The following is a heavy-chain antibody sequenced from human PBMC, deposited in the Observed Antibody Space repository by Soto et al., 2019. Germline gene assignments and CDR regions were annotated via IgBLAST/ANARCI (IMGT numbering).Heavy chain of an antibody. J-gene: IGHJ4*02. D-gene: IGHD3-9*01. CDR3: ATSKNHVDTDYFDQ. CDR1: KDNLNNYW. CDR2: IDPSDSQT. V-gene: IGHV5-10-1*03. Sequence: EVQLVQSGGELKKPGESLRISCKGSKDNLNNYWIAWVRQMPGKGLEWMGRIDPSDSQTIYSPAFQGHVTITADKSISTAYLQWSSLRASDSATYYCATSKNHVDTDYFDQWGQGPLVTVSS.